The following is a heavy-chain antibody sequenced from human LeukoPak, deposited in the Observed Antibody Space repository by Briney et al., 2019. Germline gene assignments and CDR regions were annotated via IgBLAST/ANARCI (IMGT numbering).Heavy chain of an antibody. D-gene: IGHD3-3*01. CDR2: INSDGSST. CDR1: GFTFSSYW. CDR3: VRGNDFWSGYCDY. Sequence: GGPLRLSCAASGFTFSSYWMHWVRQAPGKGLVWVSRINSDGSSTTYADSVKGRFTMSRDNAKNTLYLQMNSLRAEDTAVYYCVRGNDFWSGYCDYWGQGTLVTVSS. J-gene: IGHJ4*02. V-gene: IGHV3-74*01.